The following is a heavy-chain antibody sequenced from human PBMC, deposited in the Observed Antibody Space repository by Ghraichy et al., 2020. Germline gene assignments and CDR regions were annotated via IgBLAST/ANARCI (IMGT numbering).Heavy chain of an antibody. CDR1: GYTVTSGC. Sequence: ASVKVSCKAAGYTVTSGCSSWVRQAPGQGLEGMGVISAYNGNTNYAQNRQGRVTRTTETSTSTAYMELRSLRSEDTAVYYCARELERRPPWFDPWGQGTLVTVSS. CDR3: ARELERRPPWFDP. D-gene: IGHD1-1*01. J-gene: IGHJ5*02. CDR2: ISAYNGNT. V-gene: IGHV1-18*01.